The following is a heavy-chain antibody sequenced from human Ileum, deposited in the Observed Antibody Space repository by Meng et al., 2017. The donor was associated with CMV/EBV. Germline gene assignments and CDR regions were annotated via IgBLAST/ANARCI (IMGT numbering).Heavy chain of an antibody. V-gene: IGHV4-30-4*08. J-gene: IGHJ4*02. Sequence: VHVQGAGPGRVKPSPTLSLTCTVSGGSITSGNYYWSWIRQPPGRGLEWIGYIYYSGSPYYKPSLKSRVTISLDTSKNQFSLNLRSVTATDSAVYYCVRQVVAASFDYWGQGALVTVSS. CDR2: IYYSGSP. CDR1: GGSITSGNYY. CDR3: VRQVVAASFDY. D-gene: IGHD2-15*01.